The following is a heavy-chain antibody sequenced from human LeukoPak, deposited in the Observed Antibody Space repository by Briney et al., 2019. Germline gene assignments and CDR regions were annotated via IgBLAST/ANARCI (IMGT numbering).Heavy chain of an antibody. CDR1: GFTFRSYA. D-gene: IGHD6-19*01. Sequence: GGSLRLSCAAAGFTFRSYAMNWVRQGPGKGLEWVSTMSASDAGTYYADSVKGRFTISRDNSKNTLYLQMNSLRVEDTAAYYCAKVRAPSGWFNSDYWGQGTLVTVSS. CDR2: MSASDAGT. J-gene: IGHJ4*02. CDR3: AKVRAPSGWFNSDY. V-gene: IGHV3-23*01.